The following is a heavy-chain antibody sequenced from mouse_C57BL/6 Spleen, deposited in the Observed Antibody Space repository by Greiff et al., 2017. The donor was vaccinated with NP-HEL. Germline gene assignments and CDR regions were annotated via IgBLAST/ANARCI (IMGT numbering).Heavy chain of an antibody. V-gene: IGHV7-3*01. Sequence: DVHLVESGGGLVQPGGSLSLSCAASGFTFTDYYMSWVRQPPGKALEWLGFIRNKANGYTTEYSASVKGRFTISRDNSQSILYIQMNALRAEDSATYYCARSPLITTVVNYFDYWGQGTTLTVSS. CDR1: GFTFTDYY. CDR2: IRNKANGYTT. CDR3: ARSPLITTVVNYFDY. J-gene: IGHJ2*01. D-gene: IGHD1-1*01.